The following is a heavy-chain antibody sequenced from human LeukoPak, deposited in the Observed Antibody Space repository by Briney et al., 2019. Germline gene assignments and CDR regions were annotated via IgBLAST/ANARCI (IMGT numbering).Heavy chain of an antibody. CDR3: VREEGY. CDR2: ISYDGSNK. D-gene: IGHD1-26*01. CDR1: GFTFSSYA. V-gene: IGHV3-30*04. Sequence: GSSLRLSCAASGFTFSSYAMHWVRQAPGKGLEWVAVISYDGSNKYYADSVKGRFTISRDNSKNTLYLQMNSLRAEDTAVYYCVREEGYWGQGTLVTVSS. J-gene: IGHJ4*02.